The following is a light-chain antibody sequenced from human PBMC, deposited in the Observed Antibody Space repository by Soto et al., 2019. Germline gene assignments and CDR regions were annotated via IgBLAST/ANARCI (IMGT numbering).Light chain of an antibody. CDR1: QGVTTN. CDR3: QQYTTWPLT. V-gene: IGKV3-15*01. J-gene: IGKJ4*01. Sequence: EIVMTQSPATLSVSPGERATLSCRASQGVTTNLAWYQQKPGQAPRLLIYGASTRATSIPARFSGSGSGTEFTLTISSLQSEDFAVYYCQQYTTWPLTFGGGTKVEIK. CDR2: GAS.